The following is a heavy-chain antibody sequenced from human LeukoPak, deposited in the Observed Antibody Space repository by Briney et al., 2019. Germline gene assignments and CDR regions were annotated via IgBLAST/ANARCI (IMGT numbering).Heavy chain of an antibody. J-gene: IGHJ4*02. V-gene: IGHV4-31*03. CDR3: ARGREYYLSGGLDH. Sequence: KSSETLTLTCTVSGGSISSGAHYWNWIRQHPGKGLEWIGYIHYSGSTYYNPSLKSRVTISVDTSRNQFSLKLHSVTAADTAVYYCARGREYYLSGGLDHWGQGTLVIVSS. D-gene: IGHD3-10*01. CDR1: GGSISSGAHY. CDR2: IHYSGST.